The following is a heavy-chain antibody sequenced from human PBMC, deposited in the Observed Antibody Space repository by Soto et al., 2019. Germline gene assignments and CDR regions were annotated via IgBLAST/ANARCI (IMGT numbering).Heavy chain of an antibody. Sequence: QVQLVQSGAEVKKPGASVTVSCKASGYRFSDYYLHWVRQAPGQGPEWMGWMNPNRGDTNYAQKFKGRVTMTRDTSVRTAFMELNWLKSADTAAYYCARESGGATATIDYYNFYMDVWGIGTTVTVSS. J-gene: IGHJ6*03. CDR2: MNPNRGDT. CDR3: ARESGGATATIDYYNFYMDV. D-gene: IGHD5-12*01. CDR1: GYRFSDYY. V-gene: IGHV1-2*02.